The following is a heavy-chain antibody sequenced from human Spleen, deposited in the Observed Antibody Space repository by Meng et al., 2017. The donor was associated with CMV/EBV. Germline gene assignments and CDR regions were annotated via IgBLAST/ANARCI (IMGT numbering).Heavy chain of an antibody. V-gene: IGHV1-18*01. CDR1: GYTFTSYE. CDR3: ARGLSYFDY. J-gene: IGHJ4*02. Sequence: ASVKVSCKASGYTFTSYEISWVRQAPGQGLEWLGWISAYNGNTDYAQSLQGRVTMTTDTSTNTAYMDLRSLRSDDTAIYYCARGLSYFDYWGQGTLVTVSS. CDR2: ISAYNGNT.